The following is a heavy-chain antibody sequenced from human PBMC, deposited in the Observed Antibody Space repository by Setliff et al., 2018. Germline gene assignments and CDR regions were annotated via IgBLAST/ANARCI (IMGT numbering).Heavy chain of an antibody. J-gene: IGHJ6*02. CDR3: ARDSRGLVPAAIEGSYYYYGMDV. Sequence: GASVKVSCKASGGTFSSYAISWVRQAPGQGLEWMGWIIPIFGTANYAQKFQGRVTITADESTSTAYMELSSLRSEDTAVYYCARDSRGLVPAAIEGSYYYYGMDVWGQGTTVTVSS. CDR1: GGTFSSYA. CDR2: IIPIFGTA. V-gene: IGHV1-69*13. D-gene: IGHD2-2*02.